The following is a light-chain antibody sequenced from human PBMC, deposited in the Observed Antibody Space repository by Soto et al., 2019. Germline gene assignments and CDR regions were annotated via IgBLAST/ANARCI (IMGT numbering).Light chain of an antibody. J-gene: IGKJ2*01. V-gene: IGKV1-5*03. CDR3: QQYSSSSYT. CDR1: QTISSW. CDR2: KAS. Sequence: DIQMTQSPSTLSASVGDRVTIACRARQTISSWLAWYQQKSGKPPKLLIYKASNLATGVPSRFSGSGSGAEFTLTISSLQPDDSATYYCQQYSSSSYTFGQGTKLAIK.